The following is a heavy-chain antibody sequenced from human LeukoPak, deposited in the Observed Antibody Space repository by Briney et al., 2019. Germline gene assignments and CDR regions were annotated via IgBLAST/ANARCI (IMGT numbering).Heavy chain of an antibody. V-gene: IGHV1-69*04. D-gene: IGHD1-26*01. CDR2: IIPILGIA. CDR1: GGTFSSYA. J-gene: IGHJ4*02. CDR3: ARISTEGELLHDYFDY. Sequence: ASVKVSCKASGGTFSSYAISWVRQAPGQGLEWMGRIIPILGIANYAQKFQGRVTITADKSTSTAYMELSSLRSEDTAVYYCARISTEGELLHDYFDYWGQGTLVTVSS.